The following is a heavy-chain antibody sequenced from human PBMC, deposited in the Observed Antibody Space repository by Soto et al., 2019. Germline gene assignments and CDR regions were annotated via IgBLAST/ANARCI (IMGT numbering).Heavy chain of an antibody. V-gene: IGHV4-59*01. D-gene: IGHD5-18*01. CDR2: IYYSGST. Sequence: SETLSLTCAVSGGSISSYYWSWIRQPPGKGLEWIGYIYYSGSTNYNPSLKSRVTISVDTSKNQFSLKLSSVTAADTAVYYCARDGYSYGYNYYYGMDVWGQGTTVTVS. CDR1: GGSISSYY. J-gene: IGHJ6*02. CDR3: ARDGYSYGYNYYYGMDV.